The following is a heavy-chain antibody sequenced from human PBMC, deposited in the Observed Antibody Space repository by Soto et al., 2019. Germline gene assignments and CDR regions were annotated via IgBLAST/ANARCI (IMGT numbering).Heavy chain of an antibody. D-gene: IGHD5-18*01. Sequence: SETLSLTCTVSGDSVGSASYYWTWIRQPPGEGLEWIGYISATGSTNYNPSLKSRLTISVDTSKNHFSLRLSSVTAADTAVYYCARDIRGYSRAFDYWGQGTPVTVSS. V-gene: IGHV4-61*03. J-gene: IGHJ4*02. CDR2: ISATGST. CDR3: ARDIRGYSRAFDY. CDR1: GDSVGSASYY.